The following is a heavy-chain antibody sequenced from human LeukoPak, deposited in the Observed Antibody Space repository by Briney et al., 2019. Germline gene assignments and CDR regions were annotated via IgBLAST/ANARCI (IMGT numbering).Heavy chain of an antibody. CDR1: GFTVSNSY. CDR2: IYSGGGT. Sequence: GGSLRLSCAASGFTVSNSYVNWVRQGPGKGLEWVSLIYSGGGTYYADSVKGRFTISRDNSKNTLYLQMNSLRAEDTAVYYCARNYYDSSAYYYFDYWGQGTLVTVSS. V-gene: IGHV3-66*01. J-gene: IGHJ4*02. D-gene: IGHD3-22*01. CDR3: ARNYYDSSAYYYFDY.